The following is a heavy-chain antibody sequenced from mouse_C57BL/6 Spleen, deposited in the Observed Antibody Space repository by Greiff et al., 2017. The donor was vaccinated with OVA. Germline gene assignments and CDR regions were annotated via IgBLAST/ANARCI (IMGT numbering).Heavy chain of an antibody. V-gene: IGHV1-18*01. CDR3: ARGAPCYYGSIYGRDY. J-gene: IGHJ4*01. D-gene: IGHD1-1*01. CDR2: INPNNGGT. CDR1: GYTFTDYN. Sequence: EVKLQESGPELVKPGASVKIPCKASGYTFTDYNMDWVKQSHGKSLEWIGDINPNNGGTIYNQKFKGKATLTVDKSSSTAYMELRSLTSEDTAVYYWARGAPCYYGSIYGRDYWGQGTSVTVSA.